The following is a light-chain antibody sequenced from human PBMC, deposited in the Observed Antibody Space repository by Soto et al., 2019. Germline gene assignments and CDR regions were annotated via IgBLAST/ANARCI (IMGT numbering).Light chain of an antibody. Sequence: TVLTQSPATLSLSPGERATLSCRASQSVGIKLAWYQQKPGQSPRLLIYDIVNRATGIPARFSGSGAGTDFTQTITSLEPEDFAFDYCHHRDGWPATFGQGTKVEI. CDR3: HHRDGWPAT. V-gene: IGKV3-11*01. J-gene: IGKJ1*01. CDR2: DIV. CDR1: QSVGIK.